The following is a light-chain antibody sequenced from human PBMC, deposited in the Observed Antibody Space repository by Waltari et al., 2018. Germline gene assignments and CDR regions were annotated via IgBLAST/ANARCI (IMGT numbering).Light chain of an antibody. CDR1: QGISKF. Sequence: DIQMTQSPSSLAASVGDRVTITCLASQGISKFLAWFRQKPGKAPESLIYGASSLQSGVPSRFSGSGSGTDFTLTISSLQPEDFASYYCQQYKTFPLTFGGGTKVEIK. V-gene: IGKV1-16*01. J-gene: IGKJ4*01. CDR3: QQYKTFPLT. CDR2: GAS.